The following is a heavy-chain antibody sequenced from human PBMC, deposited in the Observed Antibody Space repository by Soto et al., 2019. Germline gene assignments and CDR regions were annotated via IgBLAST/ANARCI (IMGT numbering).Heavy chain of an antibody. J-gene: IGHJ4*02. V-gene: IGHV1-69*13. CDR3: ARALGRDGYNSNFDY. CDR1: GGTFSSYA. D-gene: IGHD5-12*01. CDR2: FIPIFGTA. Sequence: SVKVSCKASGGTFSSYAISWVRQAPGQGLEWMGGFIPIFGTANYAQKFQGRVTITADESTSTAYMELSSLRSEDTAVYYCARALGRDGYNSNFDYWGQGTLVTVSS.